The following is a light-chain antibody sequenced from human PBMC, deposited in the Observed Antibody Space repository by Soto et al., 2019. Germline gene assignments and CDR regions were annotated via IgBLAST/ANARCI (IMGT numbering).Light chain of an antibody. Sequence: DIQLTQPPPSLSASVGDTVTITFRASQTVSRYLNWYQQTSGTAPKLLIYAASTLHTGVPSRFSGRGSGTDFTLTITNLQREDFADYFCQQTYSNLWTFGQGTKVDIK. J-gene: IGKJ1*01. V-gene: IGKV1-39*01. CDR2: AAS. CDR1: QTVSRY. CDR3: QQTYSNLWT.